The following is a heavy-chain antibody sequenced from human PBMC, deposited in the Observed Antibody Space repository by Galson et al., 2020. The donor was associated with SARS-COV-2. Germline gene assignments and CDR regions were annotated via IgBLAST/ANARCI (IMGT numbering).Heavy chain of an antibody. Sequence: EWIGSIYYSGSTYYNASLESRVTISVDTSKNQFSLKLSSVTAADTAVYYCARRERNGRYLDYWGQGTLVTVSS. J-gene: IGHJ4*02. CDR3: ARRERNGRYLDY. CDR2: IYYSGST. D-gene: IGHD2-8*01. V-gene: IGHV4-39*01.